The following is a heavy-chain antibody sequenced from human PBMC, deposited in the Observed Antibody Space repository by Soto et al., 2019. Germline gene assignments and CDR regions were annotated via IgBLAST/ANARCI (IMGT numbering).Heavy chain of an antibody. CDR3: ARSPRRVDGKWFFDY. CDR2: ILHTGHT. V-gene: IGHV4-4*02. D-gene: IGHD3-22*01. CDR1: GDSFSSSNW. J-gene: IGHJ4*02. Sequence: QVQLQESGPGLVEPSGTLSLTCGVSGDSFSSSNWWTWIRQPPGKGLVWIGDILHTGHTDYSPSLRSRITISIDTSKKEFSLHLTSVTATDTAVYYCARSPRRVDGKWFFDYWGPGALVTVSS.